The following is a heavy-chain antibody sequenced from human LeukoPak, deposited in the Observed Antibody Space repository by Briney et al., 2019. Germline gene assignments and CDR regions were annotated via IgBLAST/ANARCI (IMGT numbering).Heavy chain of an antibody. CDR3: GITAMGKRALGY. D-gene: IGHD5-18*01. V-gene: IGHV1-69*05. CDR2: IIPIFGTA. Sequence: SVKVSCKASGGTFSSYAISWVRQAPGQGLEWMGGIIPIFGTANYAQKFQGRVAITTDESTSTAYMELSSLRSEDTAVYYCGITAMGKRALGYWGQGTLVTVSS. CDR1: GGTFSSYA. J-gene: IGHJ4*02.